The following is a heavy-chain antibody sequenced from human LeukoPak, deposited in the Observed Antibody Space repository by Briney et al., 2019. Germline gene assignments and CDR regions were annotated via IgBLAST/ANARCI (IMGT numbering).Heavy chain of an antibody. V-gene: IGHV3-30-3*01. Sequence: PGGSLRLSCAASGFTFSSYAMHWVHQAPGKGLEWVAVISYDGSNKYYADSVKGRFTISRDNSKNTLYLQMNSLRAEDTAVYYCARDFVRGYYYDSSGYYSTRFDYWGQGTLVTVSS. CDR1: GFTFSSYA. CDR2: ISYDGSNK. CDR3: ARDFVRGYYYDSSGYYSTRFDY. D-gene: IGHD3-22*01. J-gene: IGHJ4*02.